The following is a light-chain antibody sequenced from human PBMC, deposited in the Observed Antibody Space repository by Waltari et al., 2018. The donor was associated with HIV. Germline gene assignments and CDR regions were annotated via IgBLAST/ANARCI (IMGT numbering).Light chain of an antibody. CDR3: SAFVASSSWV. CDR2: DVD. V-gene: IGLV2-11*01. J-gene: IGLJ3*02. Sequence: SALTQPRSVSGSPGQSVPISCTGPTSSLRGTTFVSWYQQHAGRTPRVVILDVDKRPSDVPGRFSASKSGDTASLTISGLQPDDEALYFCSAFVASSSWVFGGGT. CDR1: TSSLRGTTF.